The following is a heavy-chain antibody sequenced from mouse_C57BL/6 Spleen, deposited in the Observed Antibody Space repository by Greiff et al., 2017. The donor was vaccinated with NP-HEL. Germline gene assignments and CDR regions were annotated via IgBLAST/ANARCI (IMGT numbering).Heavy chain of an antibody. V-gene: IGHV1-64*01. CDR2: IHPNSGST. CDR1: GYTFTSYW. D-gene: IGHD3-2*02. Sequence: QVQLQQSGAELVKPGASVKLSCKASGYTFTSYWMHWVKQRPGQGLEWIGMIHPNSGSTNYNEKFKSKATLTVDKSSSTAYMQLSSLTSEDSAVYYCARSSSGYGFAYWGQGTLVTVSA. J-gene: IGHJ3*01. CDR3: ARSSSGYGFAY.